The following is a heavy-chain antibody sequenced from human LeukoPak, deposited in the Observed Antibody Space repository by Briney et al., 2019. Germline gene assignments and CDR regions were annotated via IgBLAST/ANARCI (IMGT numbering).Heavy chain of an antibody. CDR1: GGSISSGGYY. J-gene: IGHJ3*02. CDR2: IYYSGST. V-gene: IGHV4-31*03. D-gene: IGHD3-10*01. Sequence: SETLSLTCTVSGGSISSGGYYWSWIRQHPGKGLEWIGYIYYSGSTYYNPSLKSRVTISVDTSKNQFSLKLSSVTAADTAVYYCARDNYGSGSYSHGAFDIWGQGTMVTVSS. CDR3: ARDNYGSGSYSHGAFDI.